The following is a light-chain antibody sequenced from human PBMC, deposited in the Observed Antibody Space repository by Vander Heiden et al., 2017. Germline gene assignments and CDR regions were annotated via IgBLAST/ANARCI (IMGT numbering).Light chain of an antibody. V-gene: IGLV3-21*02. J-gene: IGLJ7*01. CDR3: QVWDTISDHAV. CDR1: DIGTTS. Sequence: SYVLTQPPSVSVAPGQTASISCGGNDIGTTSVHWYQQKPGQAPVVVVYEASDRPSGIPERFSGSHSGTTATLTISRVEAGDEADYYCQVWDTISDHAVFGGGTQLTVL. CDR2: EAS.